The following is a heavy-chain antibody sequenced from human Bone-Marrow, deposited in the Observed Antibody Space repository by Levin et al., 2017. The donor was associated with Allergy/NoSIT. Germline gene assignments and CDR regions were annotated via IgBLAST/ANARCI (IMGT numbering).Heavy chain of an antibody. CDR1: GFTFSSYS. Sequence: PGGSLRLSCAASGFTFSSYSMNWVRQAPGKGLEWVSSISSSSSYIYYADSVKGRFTISRDNAKNSLYLQMNSLRAEDTAVYYCARGEDCSGGSCYEVWYYDYMDVWGKGTTVTVSS. J-gene: IGHJ6*03. V-gene: IGHV3-21*01. D-gene: IGHD2-15*01. CDR2: ISSSSSYI. CDR3: ARGEDCSGGSCYEVWYYDYMDV.